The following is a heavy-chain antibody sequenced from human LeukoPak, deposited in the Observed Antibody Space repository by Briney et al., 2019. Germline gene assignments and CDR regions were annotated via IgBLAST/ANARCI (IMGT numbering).Heavy chain of an antibody. CDR1: GGSFSGYY. CDR2: INHSGST. D-gene: IGHD3-9*01. CDR3: ARRRGYFDWLRHNPFNY. V-gene: IGHV4-34*01. Sequence: SETLSLTCAVYGGSFSGYYWSWIRQPPGKGLEWIGEINHSGSTNYNPSLKSRVTISVDTSKNQFSLKLSSVTAADTAVYYCARRRGYFDWLRHNPFNYWGQGTLVTVSS. J-gene: IGHJ4*02.